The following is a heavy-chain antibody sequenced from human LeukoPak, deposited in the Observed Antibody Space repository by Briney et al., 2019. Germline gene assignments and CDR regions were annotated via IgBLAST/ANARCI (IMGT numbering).Heavy chain of an antibody. D-gene: IGHD6-6*01. V-gene: IGHV4-30-4*01. CDR2: IYYSGST. J-gene: IGHJ6*03. Sequence: SQTLSLTCTVSGGSISSGDYYWSWIRQPPGKGLEWIGYIYYSGSTYYNPSLKSRVTISVDTSKNQFSLKLSSVTAADTAVYYCATLIAARPPKYYYYYYYMDVWGKGTTVTVSS. CDR1: GGSISSGDYY. CDR3: ATLIAARPPKYYYYYYYMDV.